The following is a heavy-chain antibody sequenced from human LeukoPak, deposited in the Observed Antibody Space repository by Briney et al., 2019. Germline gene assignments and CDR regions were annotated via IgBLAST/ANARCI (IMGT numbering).Heavy chain of an antibody. Sequence: IPSETLSLTCTVSGGSISSSSYYWGWIRQPPGKGLEWIGSIYYSGSTYYNPSLKSRVTISVDTSKNQFSLKLSSVTAADTAVYYCARTPKPRSYYYGSGNLLFTWFDPWGQGTLVTVSS. V-gene: IGHV4-39*07. CDR2: IYYSGST. CDR3: ARTPKPRSYYYGSGNLLFTWFDP. D-gene: IGHD3-10*01. CDR1: GGSISSSSYY. J-gene: IGHJ5*02.